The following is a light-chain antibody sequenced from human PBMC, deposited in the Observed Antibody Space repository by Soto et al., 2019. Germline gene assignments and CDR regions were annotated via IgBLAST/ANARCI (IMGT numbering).Light chain of an antibody. Sequence: IQMTQSPSTVSASVGDGVTITCRASQSVRTSLAWYQQKAGKAPKLLIYEASSLDGGVPSRFSGSGSETEFTLTISSLQPDDFAVYYCQQRSNWPRTFGQGTKVDIK. CDR1: QSVRTS. V-gene: IGKV1-5*03. CDR3: QQRSNWPRT. CDR2: EAS. J-gene: IGKJ1*01.